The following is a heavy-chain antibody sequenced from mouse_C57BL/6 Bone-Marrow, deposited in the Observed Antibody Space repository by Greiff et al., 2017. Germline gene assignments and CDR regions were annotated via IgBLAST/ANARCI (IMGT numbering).Heavy chain of an antibody. CDR2: IYPGDGDT. J-gene: IGHJ2*01. CDR3: ARNGYFLFDY. V-gene: IGHV1-82*01. CDR1: GYAFSSSW. D-gene: IGHD2-3*01. Sequence: VQLQQSGPELVKPGASVKISCTASGYAFSSSWMNWVKQRPGKGLEWIGRIYPGDGDTNYNGKFKGKATLTADKSSSTAYMQLSSLTSEDSAVYFCARNGYFLFDYWGQGTTLTVSS.